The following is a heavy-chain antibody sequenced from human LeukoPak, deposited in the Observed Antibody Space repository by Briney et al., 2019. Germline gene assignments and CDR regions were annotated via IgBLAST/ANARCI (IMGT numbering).Heavy chain of an antibody. J-gene: IGHJ4*02. V-gene: IGHV4-39*07. CDR2: IYYSGST. CDR1: GGSISSSSYY. CDR3: ARVYSSGYCDY. D-gene: IGHD6-19*01. Sequence: SETLSLTCTVSGGSISSSSYYWGWIRQPPGKGLEWIGSIYYSGSTYYNPPLKSRVTISVDTSKNQFSLKLSSVTAADTAVYYCARVYSSGYCDYWGQGTLVTVSS.